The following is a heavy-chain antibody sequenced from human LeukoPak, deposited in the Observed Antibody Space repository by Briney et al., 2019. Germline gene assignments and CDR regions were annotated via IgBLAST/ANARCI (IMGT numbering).Heavy chain of an antibody. Sequence: GGSLRLSCAASGFTFGSCWMNWVRQAPGKGLEWVSSISSSSSYIYYADSVKGRFTISRDNAKNSLYLQMNSLRAEDTAVYYCARDFRPTYDFWSGYYKYYGMDVWGQGTTVTVSS. CDR2: ISSSSSYI. CDR1: GFTFGSCW. D-gene: IGHD3-3*01. V-gene: IGHV3-21*01. J-gene: IGHJ6*02. CDR3: ARDFRPTYDFWSGYYKYYGMDV.